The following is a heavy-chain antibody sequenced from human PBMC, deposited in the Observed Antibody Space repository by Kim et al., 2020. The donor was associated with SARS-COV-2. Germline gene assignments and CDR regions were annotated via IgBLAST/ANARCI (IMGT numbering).Heavy chain of an antibody. J-gene: IGHJ6*02. Sequence: GGSLRLSCAASGFTFSSYAMHWVRQAPGKGLELVAVISYDGSNKYYADSVKGRFTISRDNSKNTLYLQMNSLRAEDTAVYYCAREWADIVATIVRSGGMDVWGQGTTVTVSS. CDR1: GFTFSSYA. D-gene: IGHD5-12*01. CDR2: ISYDGSNK. CDR3: AREWADIVATIVRSGGMDV. V-gene: IGHV3-30*04.